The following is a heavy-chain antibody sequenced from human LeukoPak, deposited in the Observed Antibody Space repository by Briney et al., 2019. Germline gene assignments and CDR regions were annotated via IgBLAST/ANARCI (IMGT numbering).Heavy chain of an antibody. CDR2: IYSNGDM. CDR3: AKDLFTEWLPMDV. V-gene: IGHV3-66*03. D-gene: IGHD3-3*01. CDR1: GFTVSNNF. Sequence: GGSLRLSCAASGFTVSNNFSMWVRQAPGKGLEWVSLIYSNGDMRYAGSVKGRFTISRDGSRNTLYLQMNSLRTEDTAVYYCAKDLFTEWLPMDVWGKGTTVTVSS. J-gene: IGHJ6*03.